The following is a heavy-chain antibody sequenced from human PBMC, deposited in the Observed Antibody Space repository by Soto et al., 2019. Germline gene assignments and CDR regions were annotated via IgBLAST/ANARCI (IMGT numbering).Heavy chain of an antibody. CDR2: IYSGGST. J-gene: IGHJ6*02. V-gene: IGHV3-53*01. D-gene: IGHD2-15*01. CDR3: ARARSFAYCSGGSCYSPYYYYGMDV. CDR1: GFTVSSNY. Sequence: EVQLVESGGGLIQPGGSLRLSCAASGFTVSSNYMSWVRQAPGKGLEWVSVIYSGGSTYYADSVKGRFTISRDNSKNTLYIQMNSLRAEDTAVYYCARARSFAYCSGGSCYSPYYYYGMDVWGQGTTVTVSS.